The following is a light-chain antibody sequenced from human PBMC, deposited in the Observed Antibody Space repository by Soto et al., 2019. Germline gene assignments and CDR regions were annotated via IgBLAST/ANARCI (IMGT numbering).Light chain of an antibody. CDR3: SSYTSSTTSHVL. CDR1: SSDVGGYKF. Sequence: QSALTQPASVSGSPGQSITISCTGTSSDVGGYKFVSWYQQHPGKVPKLMIYDVSNRPSGVSSRFSGSKSGNTASLTISGLQADDEADYYCSSYTSSTTSHVLFGGGTKLTVL. V-gene: IGLV2-14*01. J-gene: IGLJ2*01. CDR2: DVS.